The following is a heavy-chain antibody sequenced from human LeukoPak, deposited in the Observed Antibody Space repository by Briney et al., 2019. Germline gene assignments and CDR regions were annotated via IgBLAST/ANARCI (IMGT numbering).Heavy chain of an antibody. V-gene: IGHV3-48*01. D-gene: IGHD3-10*01. CDR1: GFTFSDYN. CDR3: ARGFNYYGSGSYSTFDY. CDR2: ISSGSSTI. Sequence: GGPLRLSCAASGFTFSDYNMNWVRQPPGKGLEWISYISSGSSTIYYADSVKGRFTISRDNAKNSLYLQMNSLRAEDTAVYYCARGFNYYGSGSYSTFDYWGQGTLVTVSS. J-gene: IGHJ4*02.